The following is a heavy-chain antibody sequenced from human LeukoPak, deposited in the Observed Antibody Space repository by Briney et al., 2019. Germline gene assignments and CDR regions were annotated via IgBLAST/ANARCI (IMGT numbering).Heavy chain of an antibody. CDR1: GFTFSSYA. J-gene: IGHJ4*02. Sequence: GGSLRLSCAASGFTFSSYAMSWVRQAPGKGLEWVSAISGSGGSTCYADSVKGRFTISRDNSKNTLYLQMNSLRAEDTAVYYCAKTASEYYDSSGHFDYWGQGTLVTVSS. CDR3: AKTASEYYDSSGHFDY. CDR2: ISGSGGST. D-gene: IGHD3-22*01. V-gene: IGHV3-23*01.